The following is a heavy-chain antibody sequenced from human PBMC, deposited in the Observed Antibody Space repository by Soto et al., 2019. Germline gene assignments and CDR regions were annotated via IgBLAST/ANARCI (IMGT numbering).Heavy chain of an antibody. J-gene: IGHJ6*02. D-gene: IGHD2-2*01. CDR3: ARHISTFRYYYSAMDV. CDR2: IYPGDSDT. CDR1: GYTFTDYW. Sequence: RGESLKISCKGSGYTFTDYWIGWVRQLPGKGLEWMGIIYPGDSDTRYSPSFQGHVTITVDKSTNTAYLQWNTLRASDTAMYYCARHISTFRYYYSAMDVWGQGTTVTVSS. V-gene: IGHV5-51*01.